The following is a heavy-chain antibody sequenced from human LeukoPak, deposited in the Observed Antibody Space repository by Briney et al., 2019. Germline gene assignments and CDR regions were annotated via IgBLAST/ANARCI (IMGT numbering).Heavy chain of an antibody. D-gene: IGHD6-13*01. V-gene: IGHV5-51*01. CDR1: GYSFTSHW. CDR3: ARQVAAASDS. Sequence: GESLKISCKGSGYSFTSHWIGWVRQMLGRGLEWMGLIYPGDSDTRYSPSFQGQVTLSVDKSITTAYLQWSSLTAADTAMYYCARQVAAASDSWGQGTLVTVSS. J-gene: IGHJ4*02. CDR2: IYPGDSDT.